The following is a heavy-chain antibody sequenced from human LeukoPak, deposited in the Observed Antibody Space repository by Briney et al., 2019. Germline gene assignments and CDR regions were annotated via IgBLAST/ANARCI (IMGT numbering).Heavy chain of an antibody. Sequence: GASVKVSCKSSGYTFTAYYIHWVRQAAGQGLEWMGWIDPKSGGTNFAQIFQGRVTMTRDTSISASYMELSRLRSDDTAVYYCAIGPFGSGGYVPFDYWGQGTLVTVSS. D-gene: IGHD3-10*01. CDR2: IDPKSGGT. CDR3: AIGPFGSGGYVPFDY. CDR1: GYTFTAYY. V-gene: IGHV1-2*02. J-gene: IGHJ4*02.